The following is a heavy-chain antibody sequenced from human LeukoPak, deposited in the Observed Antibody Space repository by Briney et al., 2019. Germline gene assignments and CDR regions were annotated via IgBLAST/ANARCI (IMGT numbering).Heavy chain of an antibody. V-gene: IGHV1-2*02. CDR2: INPNSGVT. Sequence: GASVKVSCKASGYTFTDYYVHWVRQAPGQGLEWMGWINPNSGVTNYAQKFQGRVTMTRDPSIATAYMDLSGLRSDDTAVYYCARAFHRSDTWLKGNWFDPWGQGTLVTVSS. D-gene: IGHD6-25*01. CDR3: ARAFHRSDTWLKGNWFDP. J-gene: IGHJ5*02. CDR1: GYTFTDYY.